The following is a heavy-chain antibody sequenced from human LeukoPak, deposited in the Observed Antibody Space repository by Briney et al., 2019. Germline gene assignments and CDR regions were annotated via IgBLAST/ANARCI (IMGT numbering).Heavy chain of an antibody. D-gene: IGHD6-19*01. CDR1: GLTFSSYG. CDR2: ISYDGSNK. J-gene: IGHJ6*04. V-gene: IGHV3-30*18. Sequence: GGSLRLFCAASGLTFSSYGMHWVRQAPGKGLEWVAVISYDGSNKYYADSVKGRFTISRDNSKNTLYLQMNSLRAEDTAVYCCAKDRQWLVFFYGMDVWGKGTTVTVSS. CDR3: AKDRQWLVFFYGMDV.